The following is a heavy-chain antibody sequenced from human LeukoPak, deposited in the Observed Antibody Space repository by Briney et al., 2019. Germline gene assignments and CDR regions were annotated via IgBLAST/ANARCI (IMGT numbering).Heavy chain of an antibody. D-gene: IGHD1-26*01. Sequence: GGSLRLSCAASGFTVSSNYMSWVRQAPGKGLEWVSAISGSGGSTYYADSVKGRFTISRDNSKNTLYLQMNSLRAEDTAVYYCAKDESGSYGRTFDYWGQGTLVTVSS. V-gene: IGHV3-23*01. CDR2: ISGSGGST. CDR1: GFTVSSNY. CDR3: AKDESGSYGRTFDY. J-gene: IGHJ4*02.